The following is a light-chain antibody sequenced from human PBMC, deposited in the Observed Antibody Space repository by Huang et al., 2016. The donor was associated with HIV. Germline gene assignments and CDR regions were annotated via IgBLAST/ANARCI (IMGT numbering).Light chain of an antibody. CDR2: AAS. V-gene: IGKV3-15*01. J-gene: IGKJ3*01. CDR3: QQYNDFRST. Sequence: ETVMTQSPVTLSVSPGDRASLSCRSSQIVSSHLAWYQQKPGQAPRRLIYAASTRATSVPARCSGSGAGTEFTLTISTLQSEDSAVYYCQQYNDFRSTFGPGTRVEIK. CDR1: QIVSSH.